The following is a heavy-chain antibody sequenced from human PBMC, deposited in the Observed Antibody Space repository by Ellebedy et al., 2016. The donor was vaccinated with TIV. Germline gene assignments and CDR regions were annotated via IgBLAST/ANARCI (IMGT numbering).Heavy chain of an antibody. Sequence: SETLSLTCAVYGGSFSGYYWSWIRQPPGKGLEWIGEINHSGSTNYNPSLKSRVTISVDTSKNQFSLKLSSVTAADTAVYYCARVRDTAMSRVPRSRYFDLWGRGTLVTVSS. V-gene: IGHV4-34*01. CDR2: INHSGST. D-gene: IGHD5-18*01. J-gene: IGHJ2*01. CDR3: ARVRDTAMSRVPRSRYFDL. CDR1: GGSFSGYY.